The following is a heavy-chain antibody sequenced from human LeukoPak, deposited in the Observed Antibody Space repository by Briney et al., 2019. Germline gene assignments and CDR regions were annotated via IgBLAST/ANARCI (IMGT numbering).Heavy chain of an antibody. D-gene: IGHD1-7*01. CDR1: GGSFSSYY. CDR2: IYYSGST. Sequence: PSETLSLTCAVYGGSFSSYYWSWIRQPPGKGLEWIGYIYYSGSTNYNPSLKSRVTISVDTSKNQFSLKLSSVTAADTAVYYCARYNWNYAASYFDYWGQGTLVTVSS. J-gene: IGHJ4*02. CDR3: ARYNWNYAASYFDY. V-gene: IGHV4-59*01.